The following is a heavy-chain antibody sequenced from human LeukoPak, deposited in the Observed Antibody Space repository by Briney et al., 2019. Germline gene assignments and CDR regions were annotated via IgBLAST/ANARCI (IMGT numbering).Heavy chain of an antibody. J-gene: IGHJ6*03. CDR1: GYTLTELS. D-gene: IGHD6-6*01. CDR2: FDPEDGET. Sequence: ASVKVSCKVSGYTLTELSMHWVRQAPGKGLEWMGGFDPEDGETIYAQKFQGRVTMTEDTSTDTAYMELSSLRSEDTAVYYCATGDIAALDYYYYYMDVWGKGTTVTVSS. V-gene: IGHV1-24*01. CDR3: ATGDIAALDYYYYYMDV.